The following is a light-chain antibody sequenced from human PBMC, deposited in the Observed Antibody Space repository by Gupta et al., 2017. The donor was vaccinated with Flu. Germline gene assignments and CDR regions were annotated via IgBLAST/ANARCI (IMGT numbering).Light chain of an antibody. Sequence: DIVMTQSPDSLAVSLGERANINCKSSQSVLYSSNNKNYLAWYQQKPGQPPKLLIYWASTRESGVPDRFSGSGSGTDFTLTISSLQVEDVTVYYCQQYYSTPWTFGQGTKVEIK. CDR1: QSVLYSSNNKNY. V-gene: IGKV4-1*01. J-gene: IGKJ1*01. CDR3: QQYYSTPWT. CDR2: WAS.